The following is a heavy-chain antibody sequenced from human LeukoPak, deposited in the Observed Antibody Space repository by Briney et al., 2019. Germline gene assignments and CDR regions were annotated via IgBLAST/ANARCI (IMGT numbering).Heavy chain of an antibody. CDR2: ISSSGSTI. D-gene: IGHD3-9*01. CDR1: GFTFSDYY. CDR3: ASRLRYSDWSPDC. J-gene: IGHJ4*02. V-gene: IGHV3-11*04. Sequence: GSLRLSCAASGFTFSDYYMSWIRQAPGKGLEWVSYISSSGSTIYYADSVKGRFTISRDNAKNSLYLQMNSLRAEDTAVYYCASRLRYSDWSPDCWGQGTLVTVSS.